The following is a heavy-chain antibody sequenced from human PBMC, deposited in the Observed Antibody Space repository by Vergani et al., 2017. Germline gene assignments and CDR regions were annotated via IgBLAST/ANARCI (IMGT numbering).Heavy chain of an antibody. D-gene: IGHD2-21*02. CDR1: GFTFSSYW. CDR3: AKDGLGDTRTNWFDP. V-gene: IGHV3-74*01. J-gene: IGHJ5*02. Sequence: EVQLVESGGGLVQPGGSLRLSCAASGFTFSSYWMHWVRQAPGKGLVWVSRINSDGSSTSYADSVKGRFTISRDNSKNTLYLQMNSLRAEDTSVYYCAKDGLGDTRTNWFDPWGQGTLVTVSS. CDR2: INSDGSST.